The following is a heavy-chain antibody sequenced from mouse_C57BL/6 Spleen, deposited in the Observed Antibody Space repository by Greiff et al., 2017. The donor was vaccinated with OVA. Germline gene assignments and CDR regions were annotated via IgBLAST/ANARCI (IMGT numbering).Heavy chain of an antibody. Sequence: QVQLQQPGAELVKPGASVKLSCKASGYTFTSYWMHWVKQRPGRGLEWIGRIDNNSGGTKYNEKFNIKPTLTIDKPSSTAYMQLSSLTSEDSAVYYCARSGYYGSSYYAMDYWGQGTSVTVSS. J-gene: IGHJ4*01. CDR3: ARSGYYGSSYYAMDY. D-gene: IGHD1-1*01. CDR2: IDNNSGGT. CDR1: GYTFTSYW. V-gene: IGHV1-72*01.